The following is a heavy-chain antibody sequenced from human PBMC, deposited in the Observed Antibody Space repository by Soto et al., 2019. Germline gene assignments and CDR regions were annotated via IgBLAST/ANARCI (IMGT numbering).Heavy chain of an antibody. CDR2: IIPIFGPA. CDR1: GGTFSSCA. V-gene: IGHV1-69*01. D-gene: IGHD3-9*01. J-gene: IGHJ4*02. CDR3: ASGHRYDILTGYPN. Sequence: QVQLVQSGAEVKKPGSSVKVSCKASGGTFSSCAISWVRQAPGQGLEWMGGIIPIFGPANYAQKFQGRVTITADESTSTAYMELSSLRSEDTAVYYCASGHRYDILTGYPNWGQGTLVTVSS.